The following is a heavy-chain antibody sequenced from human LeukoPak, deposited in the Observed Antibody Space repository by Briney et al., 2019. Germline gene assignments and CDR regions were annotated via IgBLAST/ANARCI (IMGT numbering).Heavy chain of an antibody. CDR1: GGTFSSYA. D-gene: IGHD5-18*01. Sequence: SVKVSCKASGGTFSSYAISWVRQAPGLGLEWMGGIIPIFGTANYAQKFQGRVTITADESTSTAYMELSSLGSEDTAVYYCARDLDSYGYSGWFDPWGQGTLVTVSS. CDR2: IIPIFGTA. V-gene: IGHV1-69*13. CDR3: ARDLDSYGYSGWFDP. J-gene: IGHJ5*02.